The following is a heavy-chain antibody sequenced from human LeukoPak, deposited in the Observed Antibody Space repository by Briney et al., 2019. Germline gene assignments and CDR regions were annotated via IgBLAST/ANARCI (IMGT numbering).Heavy chain of an antibody. D-gene: IGHD5-12*01. J-gene: IGHJ4*02. CDR3: AKDGYDVSPFFDY. Sequence: KSGGSLRLSCAASGFTFSDYYMSWIRQAPGKGLERVSYISSSGSTIYYADSVKGRFTISRDNAKNSLYLQMNSLRAEDTAVYYCAKDGYDVSPFFDYWGQGTLVTVSS. CDR2: ISSSGSTI. V-gene: IGHV3-11*01. CDR1: GFTFSDYY.